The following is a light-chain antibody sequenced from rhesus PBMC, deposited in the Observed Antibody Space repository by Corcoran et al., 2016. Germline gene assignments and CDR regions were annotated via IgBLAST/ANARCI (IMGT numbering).Light chain of an antibody. CDR3: QQYSNWSHHLT. V-gene: IGKV3S9*01. CDR2: GAS. J-gene: IGKJ4*01. CDR1: QSVSSY. Sequence: EIVMTQSPATLSLSPGERATLSCRDSQSVSSYVAWYQQNHEQAPRLPIYGASSRATGIPARFIGSGSGTDFTLIISSLAPDDFAGYYVQQYSNWSHHLTFGGGTKVEIK.